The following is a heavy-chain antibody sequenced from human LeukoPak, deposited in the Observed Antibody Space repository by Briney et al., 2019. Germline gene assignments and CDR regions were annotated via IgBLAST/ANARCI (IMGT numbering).Heavy chain of an antibody. D-gene: IGHD2-21*02. V-gene: IGHV4-59*01. CDR3: ARGTYCGGDCYYFDY. CDR2: IYYSGST. J-gene: IGHJ4*02. CDR1: GGSISSYY. Sequence: SETLSLTCTVSGGSISSYYWSWIRQPPGKGLEWIGYIYYSGSTNYNPSLKSRVTISVDTSKNQFSLKLSFVTAADTAVYYCARGTYCGGDCYYFDYWGQGTLVTVSS.